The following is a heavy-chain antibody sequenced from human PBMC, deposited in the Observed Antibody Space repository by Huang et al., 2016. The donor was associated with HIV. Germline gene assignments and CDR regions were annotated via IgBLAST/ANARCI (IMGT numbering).Heavy chain of an antibody. Sequence: QVQLVQSGSELKKPGASVKVSCKASGYTFTTYGVNWVRQAPGQGLEWMGWINTSTGNPTYAQVVNGRLVFSLDTSVSTAYLQISSLKAEDTAVYYCARGLRYYHGSGRAYYYYYHMDVWGKGTTVTVSS. D-gene: IGHD3-10*01. J-gene: IGHJ6*03. CDR2: INTSTGNP. V-gene: IGHV7-4-1*02. CDR1: GYTFTTYG. CDR3: ARGLRYYHGSGRAYYYYYHMDV.